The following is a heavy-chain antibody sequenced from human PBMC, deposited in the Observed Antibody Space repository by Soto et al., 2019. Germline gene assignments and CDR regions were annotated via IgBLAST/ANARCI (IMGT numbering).Heavy chain of an antibody. CDR1: GFTFSSYG. CDR3: ARDGYCSGGSCYSVPVFDY. J-gene: IGHJ4*02. Sequence: QVQLVESGGGVVQPGRSLRLSCAASGFTFSSYGMHWVRQAPGKGLEWVAVIWYDGSNKYYADSGKGRFTISRDNSKNTLYLQMNSLRAEDTAVYYCARDGYCSGGSCYSVPVFDYWGQGTLVTVSS. CDR2: IWYDGSNK. V-gene: IGHV3-33*01. D-gene: IGHD2-15*01.